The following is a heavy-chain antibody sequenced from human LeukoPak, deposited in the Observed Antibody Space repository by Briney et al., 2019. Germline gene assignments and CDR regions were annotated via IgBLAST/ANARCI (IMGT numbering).Heavy chain of an antibody. CDR2: ISGSGGST. Sequence: GGSLRLSCAASGFTFSSYAMSWVRQAPGKGLEWVSAISGSGGSTYYADSVRGRFTISRDNSKNTLYLQMNSLRAEDTAVYYCAKSRRSGSYYNLLDYWGQGTLVTVSS. CDR3: AKSRRSGSYYNLLDY. V-gene: IGHV3-23*01. D-gene: IGHD3-10*01. CDR1: GFTFSSYA. J-gene: IGHJ4*02.